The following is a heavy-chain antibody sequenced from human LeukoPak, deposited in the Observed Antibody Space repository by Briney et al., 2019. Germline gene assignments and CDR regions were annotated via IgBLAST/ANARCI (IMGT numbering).Heavy chain of an antibody. CDR3: ARRSYYYGSGSVDY. J-gene: IGHJ4*02. CDR2: INHSGST. Sequence: SETLSLTCAVYGGSFSGYYWSWLRQPPGKGLEWIGEINHSGSTNYNPSLKSRVTISVDTSKNQFSLKLSSVTAADTAVYYCARRSYYYGSGSVDYWGQGTLVTVSP. D-gene: IGHD3-10*01. CDR1: GGSFSGYY. V-gene: IGHV4-34*01.